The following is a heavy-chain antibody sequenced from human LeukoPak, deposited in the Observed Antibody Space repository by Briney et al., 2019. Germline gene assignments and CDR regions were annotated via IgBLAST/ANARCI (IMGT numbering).Heavy chain of an antibody. CDR2: ISGSGGST. CDR1: GFTFSSYA. V-gene: IGHV3-23*01. Sequence: GGSLKLSCAASGFTFSSYAMSWVRQAPGKGLEWVSAISGSGGSTYYPDSVKGRFTVSRDNGKNSLLLQMNSLRAEDTALYYCARGYSRAAFDIWGQGTVVAVSS. D-gene: IGHD2-15*01. CDR3: ARGYSRAAFDI. J-gene: IGHJ3*02.